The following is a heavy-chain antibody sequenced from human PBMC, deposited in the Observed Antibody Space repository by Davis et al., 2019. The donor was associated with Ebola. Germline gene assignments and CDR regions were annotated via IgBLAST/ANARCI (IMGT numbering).Heavy chain of an antibody. CDR1: GGYFSGYY. CDR2: INHSGST. D-gene: IGHD1-7*01. Sequence: GSLRLSCAVSGGYFSGYYWSWIRQPPGMGLEWIGEINHSGSTNYNPSLKSRVTISVDTSKNQFSLKLSSVTAADTAVYYCARDGLITGTTYYYGMDVWGQGTTVTVSS. V-gene: IGHV4-34*01. CDR3: ARDGLITGTTYYYGMDV. J-gene: IGHJ6*02.